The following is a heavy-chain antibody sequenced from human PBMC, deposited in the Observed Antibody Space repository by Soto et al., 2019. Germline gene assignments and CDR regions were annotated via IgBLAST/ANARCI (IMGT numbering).Heavy chain of an antibody. Sequence: EVQLLECGGGLVQPGGSLRLSCAASGFTFNNYAMTWVRQAPGKGLEWVSAISGGGDTTSYADSVKGRFTVSRDGSKNTLYLQMSSPRAEDTALYYCVKGRGGSGSLTPRVDFWGQCTLVTVSS. J-gene: IGHJ4*02. CDR3: VKGRGGSGSLTPRVDF. CDR2: ISGGGDTT. V-gene: IGHV3-23*01. CDR1: GFTFNNYA. D-gene: IGHD3-10*01.